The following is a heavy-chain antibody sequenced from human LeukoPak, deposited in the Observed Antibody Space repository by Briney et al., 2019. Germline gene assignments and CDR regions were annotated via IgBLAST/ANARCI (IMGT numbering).Heavy chain of an antibody. D-gene: IGHD3-22*01. V-gene: IGHV4-34*01. CDR1: GGSFSGYY. J-gene: IGHJ6*03. CDR3: ARVQYYYDSSGYYYNYYMDV. Sequence: SETLSLTCAVYGGSFSGYYWSWIRQPPGRGLEWIGEINHSGSTSYNPSLKSRVTISVDTSKNQFSLKLSSVTAADTAVYYCARVQYYYDSSGYYYNYYMDVWGTGTTVTISS. CDR2: INHSGST.